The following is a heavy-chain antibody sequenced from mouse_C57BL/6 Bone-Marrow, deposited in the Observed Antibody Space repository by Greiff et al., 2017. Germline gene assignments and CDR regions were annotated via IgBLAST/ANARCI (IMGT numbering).Heavy chain of an antibody. V-gene: IGHV14-3*01. Sequence: VQLKESVAELVRPGASVKLSCTASGFNIKNTYMHWVKQRPEQGLEWIGRIDPANGNTKYSPKFQGKATITADTSSNTAYMQLSSLTSDDAAIYYCARFSYDYDGDWYFDVWGTGTTVTVSA. D-gene: IGHD2-4*01. J-gene: IGHJ1*03. CDR3: ARFSYDYDGDWYFDV. CDR1: GFNIKNTY. CDR2: IDPANGNT.